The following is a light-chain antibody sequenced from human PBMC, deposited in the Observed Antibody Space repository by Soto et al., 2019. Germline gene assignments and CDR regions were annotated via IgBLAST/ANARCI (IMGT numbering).Light chain of an antibody. CDR3: LQYNTYPRT. J-gene: IGKJ1*01. V-gene: IGKV1-16*02. Sequence: DIQMTQSPSSLSASVGDSVTITCRASQGISNSLAWFQQKPGKAPKSLIYAASNLQSGVPSKFSDSGYGTDFTLTIGSLQPEDFATYYCLQYNTYPRTFGQGTNVEIK. CDR1: QGISNS. CDR2: AAS.